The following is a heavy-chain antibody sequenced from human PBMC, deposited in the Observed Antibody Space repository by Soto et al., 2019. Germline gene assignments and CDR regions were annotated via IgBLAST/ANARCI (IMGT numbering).Heavy chain of an antibody. Sequence: PGGSLRLSCAASGFTFSSYAMSWVRQAPGKGLERVSAVSGSGGSTYYADSVKGRFTISRDNAKNSLYLQMNSLRAEDTAVYYCARVKIDVLRFLEWLMSGYFDYWGQGTLVTVSS. CDR1: GFTFSSYA. J-gene: IGHJ4*02. CDR3: ARVKIDVLRFLEWLMSGYFDY. CDR2: VSGSGGST. V-gene: IGHV3-23*01. D-gene: IGHD3-3*01.